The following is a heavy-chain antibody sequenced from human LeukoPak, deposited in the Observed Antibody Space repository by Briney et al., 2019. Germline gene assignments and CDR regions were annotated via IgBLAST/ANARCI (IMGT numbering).Heavy chain of an antibody. V-gene: IGHV1-18*01. J-gene: IGHJ4*02. CDR3: ARLMAAAGSNY. D-gene: IGHD6-13*01. Sequence: ASVKVSCKASGYTFTSYGISWVRQAPGQGLEWMGWISAYNGNTNYAQKLQGRVTMTTDTSTSTAYMELSSLRSEDTAVYYCARLMAAAGSNYWGQGTLVTVSS. CDR1: GYTFTSYG. CDR2: ISAYNGNT.